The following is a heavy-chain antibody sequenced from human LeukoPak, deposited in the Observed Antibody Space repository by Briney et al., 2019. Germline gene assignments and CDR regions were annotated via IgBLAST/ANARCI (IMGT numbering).Heavy chain of an antibody. V-gene: IGHV3-11*05. Sequence: GGSLRPSCAASGFTFSDYYMNWIRQAPGKGLEWISFLSSSSGHTNSADSVKGRFTISRDNAKNSLYLQMNSLRPEDTAVYYCARAGHYYFDYWGQGTLVTVSS. D-gene: IGHD3-10*01. CDR3: ARAGHYYFDY. CDR1: GFTFSDYY. J-gene: IGHJ4*02. CDR2: LSSSSGHT.